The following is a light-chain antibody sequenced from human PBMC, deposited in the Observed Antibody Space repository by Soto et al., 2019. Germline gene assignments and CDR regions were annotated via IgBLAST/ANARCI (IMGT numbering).Light chain of an antibody. CDR2: GAS. CDR3: QQYGSSPPR. J-gene: IGKJ4*02. V-gene: IGKV3-20*01. CDR1: QTFRNL. Sequence: EIVFTQSPVTLSLSPGERATVSCRASQTFRNLLAWYQQKPGQAPRLLIYGASSRATGIPDRFSGSGSGTDFTLTIRRLEPEDFAVYYCQQYGSSPPRFGGGTKVDIK.